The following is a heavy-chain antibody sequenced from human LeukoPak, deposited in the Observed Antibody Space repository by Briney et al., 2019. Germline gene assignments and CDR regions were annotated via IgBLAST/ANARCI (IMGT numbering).Heavy chain of an antibody. Sequence: ASVKVSCKASGYTFTGYYMHWVRQAPGQGLEWMGWISAYNGNTNYAQKLQGRVTMTTDTSTNTAYMELRTLRSDDTAVYYCARNQWGGDLYTLSGWGQGTLVTVSS. CDR1: GYTFTGYY. CDR2: ISAYNGNT. V-gene: IGHV1-18*04. CDR3: ARNQWGGDLYTLSG. D-gene: IGHD3-16*01. J-gene: IGHJ4*02.